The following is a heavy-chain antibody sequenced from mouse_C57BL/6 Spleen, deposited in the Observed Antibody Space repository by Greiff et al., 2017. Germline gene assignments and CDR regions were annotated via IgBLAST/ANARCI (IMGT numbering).Heavy chain of an antibody. Sequence: VQLQESGAELVKPGASVKLSCKASGYTFTEYTIHWVKQRSGQGLEWIGWFYPGSGSIKYNEKFKDKATLTADKYSSTVYMELSRLTSEDSAVYFCARHEGDYYGSSPRAMDYWGQGTSVTVSS. CDR2: FYPGSGSI. CDR1: GYTFTEYT. V-gene: IGHV1-62-2*01. J-gene: IGHJ4*01. D-gene: IGHD1-1*01. CDR3: ARHEGDYYGSSPRAMDY.